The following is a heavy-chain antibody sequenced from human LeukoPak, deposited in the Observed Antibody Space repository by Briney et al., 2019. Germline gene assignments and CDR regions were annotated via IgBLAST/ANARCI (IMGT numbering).Heavy chain of an antibody. CDR2: IYYSGST. V-gene: IGHV4-59*01. Sequence: SETLSLTCTVSGGSISSYYWSWIRQPPGKGLEWIGYIYYSGSTNYNPSLKSRVTISVDTSKNQFSLKLSSVTAADTAVHYCARDANLFDPWGQGTLVTVSS. J-gene: IGHJ5*02. CDR3: ARDANLFDP. CDR1: GGSISSYY. D-gene: IGHD1-14*01.